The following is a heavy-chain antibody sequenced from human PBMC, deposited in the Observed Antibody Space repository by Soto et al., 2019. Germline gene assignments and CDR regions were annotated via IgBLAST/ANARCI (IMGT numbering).Heavy chain of an antibody. Sequence: SETLSLTCTVSGGSISSYYWSWIRQPPGKGLEWIGYIYYSGSTNYNPSLKSRVTISVDTSKNQFSLRLGSVTAADTALYYCARHYNSGTYPLDQWGQGTLVTVSS. J-gene: IGHJ4*02. CDR1: GGSISSYY. V-gene: IGHV4-59*08. CDR2: IYYSGST. CDR3: ARHYNSGTYPLDQ. D-gene: IGHD3-10*01.